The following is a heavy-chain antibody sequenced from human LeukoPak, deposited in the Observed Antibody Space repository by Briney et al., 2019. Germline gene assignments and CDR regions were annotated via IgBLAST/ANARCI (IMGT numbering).Heavy chain of an antibody. CDR3: ARDILAVSGTGCFDS. CDR1: GFTFSSYA. D-gene: IGHD6-13*01. V-gene: IGHV3-30-3*01. Sequence: GGSLRLSCAASGFTFSSYAMSWVRQAPGKGLEWVAFISFGGTNEYYADSVKGRFTISRDNSKNTLFLQMNSLRTEDTAMYYCARDILAVSGTGCFDSWGQGTLVTVSS. CDR2: ISFGGTNE. J-gene: IGHJ4*02.